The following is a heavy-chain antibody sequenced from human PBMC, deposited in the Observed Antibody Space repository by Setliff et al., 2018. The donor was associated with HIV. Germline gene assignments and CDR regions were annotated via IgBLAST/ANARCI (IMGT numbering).Heavy chain of an antibody. D-gene: IGHD3-10*01. J-gene: IGHJ2*01. V-gene: IGHV4-28*01. CDR3: ARTALWFDKADWYFDL. Sequence: PSETLSLTCAVSGYSIRSRYWWGWIRQSPGKGLEWIVNVYNSGNTYYNPSLKRRVTMSVDTFKNQFSLKLSSVTAVDTAVYYCARTALWFDKADWYFDLWGRGTRFTVS. CDR1: GYSIRSRYW. CDR2: VYNSGNT.